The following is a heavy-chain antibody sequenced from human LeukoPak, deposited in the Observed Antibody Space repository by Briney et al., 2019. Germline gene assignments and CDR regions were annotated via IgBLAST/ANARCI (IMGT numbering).Heavy chain of an antibody. V-gene: IGHV1-8*01. D-gene: IGHD6-13*01. CDR3: ARGVGAAPFYYYYYIDV. Sequence: GASVKLSCKASGYAFSSYDISWVRQATGQGLGWGGWMNPNSGNTGYAQKFQGRVTMTRKPSISTAHMDLSSLRSEDTAVYYCARGVGAAPFYYYYYIDVWGKGTTVTVSS. J-gene: IGHJ6*03. CDR1: GYAFSSYD. CDR2: MNPNSGNT.